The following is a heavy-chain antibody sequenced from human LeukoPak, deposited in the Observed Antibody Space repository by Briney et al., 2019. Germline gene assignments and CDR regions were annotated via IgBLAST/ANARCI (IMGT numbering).Heavy chain of an antibody. D-gene: IGHD3-22*01. CDR2: INYSGKT. CDR1: GDSFTSTDDF. CDR3: ARSSYSSGRYGGLDV. Sequence: KPSETLSLTYTVSGDSFTSTDDFWGWIRQPPGKGLEWIGSINYSGKTYYNPSLKSRVIISVDTSKNQVSLRLSSVTAADTAVYYCARSSYSSGRYGGLDVWGQGTTVTVSS. V-gene: IGHV4-39*01. J-gene: IGHJ6*02.